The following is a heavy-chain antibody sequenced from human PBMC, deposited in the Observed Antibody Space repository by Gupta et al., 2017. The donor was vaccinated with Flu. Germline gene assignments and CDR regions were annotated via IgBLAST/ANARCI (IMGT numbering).Heavy chain of an antibody. CDR3: AKGGGYYFDF. D-gene: IGHD3-16*01. V-gene: IGHV3-23*01. J-gene: IGHJ4*02. CDR1: GFTFSYYP. CDR2: IGRAGDT. Sequence: EVQLLESGGGLVQPGGSLRLSCAASGFTFSYYPMRWVRQTPGKGLEWVSTIGRAGDTHYADSVKGRFSISRDISKNTMYLQMDNLRAEDTAIYYGAKGGGYYFDFWGQGTLVTVSS.